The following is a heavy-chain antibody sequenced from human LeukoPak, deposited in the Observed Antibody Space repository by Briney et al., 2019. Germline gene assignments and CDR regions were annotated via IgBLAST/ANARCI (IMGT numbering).Heavy chain of an antibody. CDR1: GGSISSYY. CDR2: IYYSGST. D-gene: IGHD3-9*01. V-gene: IGHV4-59*01. CDR3: ARDNGIYDILTGVTTPDAFDI. Sequence: PSETLSLTCTVSGGSISSYYWSWIRQPPGKGLEWIGYIYYSGSTNYNPSLKSRVTISVDTSKNQFSLKLSSVTAADTAVYYCARDNGIYDILTGVTTPDAFDIWGQGTMVTVSS. J-gene: IGHJ3*02.